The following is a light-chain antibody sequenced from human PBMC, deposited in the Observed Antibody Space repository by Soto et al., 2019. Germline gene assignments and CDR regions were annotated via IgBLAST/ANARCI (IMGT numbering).Light chain of an antibody. CDR1: QGVTTN. CDR2: DVS. CDR3: QQDNNWPFS. J-gene: IGKJ5*01. Sequence: EIVMTQSPATLSVSPGERATLSCRAGQGVTTNFAWYQQKSGQSPRLLIYDVSIRATGVPARFSGTGSETDFAXTICGLQSEDSAAYFCQQDNNWPFSFGQGTRLEIK. V-gene: IGKV3-15*01.